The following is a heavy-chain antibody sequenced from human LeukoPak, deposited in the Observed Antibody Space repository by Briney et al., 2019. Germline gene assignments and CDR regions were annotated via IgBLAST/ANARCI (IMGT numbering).Heavy chain of an antibody. CDR1: GFTFSSYA. V-gene: IGHV3-23*01. CDR2: ISGSGGST. J-gene: IGHJ4*01. D-gene: IGHD6-19*01. CDR3: AKDPRAGSGWGSFDY. Sequence: GGSLRLSCAASGFTFSSYAMSWVRQAPGKGLEWVSAISGSGGSTYYADSVKGRFTISRDNSKNTLWLQMNSLKDEDTAVYYCAKDPRAGSGWGSFDYWGQEPWSPSPQ.